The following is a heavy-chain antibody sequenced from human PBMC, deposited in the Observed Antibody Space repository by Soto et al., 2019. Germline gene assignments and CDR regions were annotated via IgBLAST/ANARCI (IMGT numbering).Heavy chain of an antibody. CDR2: INPSGGST. CDR3: ARDHLLYNWFDP. D-gene: IGHD2-2*01. J-gene: IGHJ5*02. CDR1: GYTFTSYY. Sequence: ASVKVSCKASGYTFTSYYMHWVRPAPGQGLEWMGIINPSGGSTSYAQKFQGRVTMTRDTSTSTVYMELSSLRSEDTAVYYCARDHLLYNWFDPWGQGTLVTVSS. V-gene: IGHV1-46*01.